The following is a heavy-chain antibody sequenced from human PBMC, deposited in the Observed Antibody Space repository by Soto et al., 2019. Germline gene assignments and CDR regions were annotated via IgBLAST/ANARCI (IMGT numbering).Heavy chain of an antibody. CDR3: ARREIQGPIDY. D-gene: IGHD1-26*01. CDR1: GYSISSSNW. V-gene: IGHV4-28*01. J-gene: IGHJ4*02. CDR2: IYYSGTT. Sequence: QVQLQESGPGLVKPSDTLSLTCAVSGYSISSSNWWGWIRQPPGKGLEWIGYIYYSGTTYYNPSLKSRGTMSVDTSKNQFSLRLTSVTAVDTAVYYCARREIQGPIDYWGQGTLVTVSS.